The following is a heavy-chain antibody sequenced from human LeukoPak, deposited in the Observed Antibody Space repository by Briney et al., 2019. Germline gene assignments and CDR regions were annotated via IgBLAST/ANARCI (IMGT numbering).Heavy chain of an antibody. Sequence: GGSLRRSCAASGFTVSSNYMSWVRQAPGKGLEWVSVIYSGGSTYYADSVKGRFTISRHNSKNTLYLQMNSLRAEDTAVYYCARASIAAAGTSGWYFDLWGRGTLVTVSS. D-gene: IGHD6-13*01. V-gene: IGHV3-53*04. CDR2: IYSGGST. J-gene: IGHJ2*01. CDR3: ARASIAAAGTSGWYFDL. CDR1: GFTVSSNY.